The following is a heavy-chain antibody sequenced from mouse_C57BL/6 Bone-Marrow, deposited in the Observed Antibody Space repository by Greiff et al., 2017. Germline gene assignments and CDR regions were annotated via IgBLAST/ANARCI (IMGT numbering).Heavy chain of an antibody. V-gene: IGHV5-6*01. CDR1: GFTFSSYG. CDR2: ISRGGSYT. CDR3: ARPRSSGSWLAY. Sequence: EVKLVESGGDLVKPGGSLKLSCAASGFTFSSYGMSWVRQTPDQRLEWVAIISRGGSYTYYPDSVKGRFTLSRDNAKNTLYLQMSSLKSEDTAMYYCARPRSSGSWLAYWGQGTLVTVSA. J-gene: IGHJ3*01. D-gene: IGHD1-1*01.